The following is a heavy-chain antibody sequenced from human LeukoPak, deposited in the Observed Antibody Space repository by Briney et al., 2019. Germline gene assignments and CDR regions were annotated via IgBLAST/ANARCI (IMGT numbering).Heavy chain of an antibody. Sequence: GGSLRLSCEASGFTFSDYWMSWVRQAPGKGLEWVANIHQDGSEKNYADSVKGRFTISRDNAKKSLYLQMNSLRAEDTAVYYCATYKWIHLWSTPFDYWGQGTLVTVSS. CDR1: GFTFSDYW. CDR3: ATYKWIHLWSTPFDY. J-gene: IGHJ4*02. D-gene: IGHD5-18*01. V-gene: IGHV3-7*01. CDR2: IHQDGSEK.